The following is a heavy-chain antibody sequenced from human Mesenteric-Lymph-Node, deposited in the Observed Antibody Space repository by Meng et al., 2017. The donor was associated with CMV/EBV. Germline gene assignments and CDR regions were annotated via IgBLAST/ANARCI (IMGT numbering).Heavy chain of an antibody. CDR1: GFTFSSYA. J-gene: IGHJ4*02. CDR3: STGAL. CDR2: IYRGGNET. V-gene: IGHV3-23*03. Sequence: GGSLRLSCAASGFTFSSYAMHWVRQAPGKGLQWLSAIYRGGNETYYADSAKGRFTISRDDSKNTLYLHMNSLRAGDTAVYYCSTGALWGQGTLVTVSS. D-gene: IGHD7-27*01.